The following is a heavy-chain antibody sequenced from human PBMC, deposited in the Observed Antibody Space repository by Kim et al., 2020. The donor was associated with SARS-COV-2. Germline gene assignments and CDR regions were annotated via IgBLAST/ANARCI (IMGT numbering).Heavy chain of an antibody. CDR1: GGSISSYY. CDR2: IYYSGST. V-gene: IGHV4-59*01. Sequence: SETLSLTCTVSGGSISSYYWSWIRQPPGKGLEWIGYIYYSGSTNYNPSLKSRVTISVDTSKNQFSLKLSSVTAADTAVYYCAREGVEAAAGNYYYYYMDVWGKGTTVTVSS. CDR3: AREGVEAAAGNYYYYYMDV. D-gene: IGHD6-13*01. J-gene: IGHJ6*03.